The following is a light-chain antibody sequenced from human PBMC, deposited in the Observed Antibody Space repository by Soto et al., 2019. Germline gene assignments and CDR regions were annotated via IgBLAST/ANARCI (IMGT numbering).Light chain of an antibody. V-gene: IGKV3-11*01. J-gene: IGKJ5*01. CDR1: QSVGRS. CDR3: QQRSNWPRIT. CDR2: DAS. Sequence: EIVLTQSPATLSLSPGERATLSCRASQSVGRSLAWYQQKPGQAPRLLVYDASNRATGIPARFSGSGSGTDFTLTISSLEPEDFAVYYCQQRSNWPRITVGQGTRLEIK.